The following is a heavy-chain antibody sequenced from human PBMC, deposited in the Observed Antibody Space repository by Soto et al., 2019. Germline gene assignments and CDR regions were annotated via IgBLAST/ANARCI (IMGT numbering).Heavy chain of an antibody. J-gene: IGHJ6*02. CDR1: GGSISGYY. CDR3: ARVSGSYYYGMDV. V-gene: IGHV4-59*12. CDR2: IYHSGST. Sequence: SETLSLTCTVSGGSISGYYWSWIRQPPGKGLEWIGEIYHSGSTNYNTSLKSRVTISVDKSKNQFSLKVTSVTAADTAVYYCARVSGSYYYGMDVWGQGTTVTVSS.